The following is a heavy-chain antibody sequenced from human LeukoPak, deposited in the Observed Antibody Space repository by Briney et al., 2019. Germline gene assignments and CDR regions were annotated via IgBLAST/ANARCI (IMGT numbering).Heavy chain of an antibody. V-gene: IGHV4-59*01. CDR2: IYYNGNT. CDR1: GGSISSYY. Sequence: SETLSLTCTVSGGSISSYYWSWIRQPPGKGLEWIGYIYYNGNTNYNPSLKSRVTISVDTSKNQFSLKLSSVTAADTAVYYCAGGYCSSTSCDYYYYYMDVWGKGTTVTVSS. CDR3: AGGYCSSTSCDYYYYYMDV. D-gene: IGHD2-2*03. J-gene: IGHJ6*03.